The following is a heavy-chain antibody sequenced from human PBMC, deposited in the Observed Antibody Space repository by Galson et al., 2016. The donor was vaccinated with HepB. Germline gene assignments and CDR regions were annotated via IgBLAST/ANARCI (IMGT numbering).Heavy chain of an antibody. CDR1: GYTFIGFY. J-gene: IGHJ6*02. V-gene: IGHV1-69*13. D-gene: IGHD5-24*01. CDR3: ARVRDGYNKYYHYGLDV. CDR2: IIPLYGTT. Sequence: SVKVSCKASGYTFIGFYIHWVRQAPGQGLEWMGGIIPLYGTTNYAQKFQGRVTITADESTSTAYMELSSLRSEDTAVYYCARVRDGYNKYYHYGLDVWGQGTTVTVSS.